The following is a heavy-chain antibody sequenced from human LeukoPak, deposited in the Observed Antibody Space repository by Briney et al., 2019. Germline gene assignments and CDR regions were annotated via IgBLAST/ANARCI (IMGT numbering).Heavy chain of an antibody. Sequence: GGPLRLSCAASGFTFSSYSVNWVRQAPGKGLEWVSSISSSSSYIYYADSVKGRYTISRDNAKNSLYLQMNSLRAEDTAVYCCARAGSGSYDFDYWGQGTLVTISS. CDR2: ISSSSSYI. V-gene: IGHV3-21*01. CDR3: ARAGSGSYDFDY. CDR1: GFTFSSYS. J-gene: IGHJ4*02. D-gene: IGHD1-26*01.